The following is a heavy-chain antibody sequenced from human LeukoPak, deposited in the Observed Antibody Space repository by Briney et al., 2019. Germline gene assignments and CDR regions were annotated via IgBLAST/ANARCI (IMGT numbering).Heavy chain of an antibody. J-gene: IGHJ4*02. V-gene: IGHV1-2*06. CDR3: ARDPRYCTGATCSIDF. Sequence: ASVKVSCKASGGTFSSYAISWVRQAPGQGLEWMGRINPKTGGTNYAQKFQGRVTMTRDTSIDTAYMELSSLRSDDTSVYYCARDPRYCTGATCSIDFWGQGTLVTVSS. CDR2: INPKTGGT. CDR1: GGTFSSYA. D-gene: IGHD2-8*02.